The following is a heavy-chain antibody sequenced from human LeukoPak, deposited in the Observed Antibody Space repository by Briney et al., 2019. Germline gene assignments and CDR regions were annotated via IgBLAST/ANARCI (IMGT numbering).Heavy chain of an antibody. V-gene: IGHV4-59*01. Sequence: MASETLSLTCTVSGGSISSYYWSWIQQPPGKGLEWIGYIYYSGSTNYNPSLKSRVTISVDTSKNQFSLKLSSVTAVDTAVYYCARGVGGYCSSTSCPPDDAFDIWGQGTMVTVSS. CDR1: GGSISSYY. CDR2: IYYSGST. CDR3: ARGVGGYCSSTSCPPDDAFDI. D-gene: IGHD2-2*01. J-gene: IGHJ3*02.